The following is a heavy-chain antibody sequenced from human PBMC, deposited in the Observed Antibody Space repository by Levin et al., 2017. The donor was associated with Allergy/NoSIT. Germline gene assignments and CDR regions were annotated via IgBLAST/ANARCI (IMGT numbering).Heavy chain of an antibody. J-gene: IGHJ4*02. Sequence: LSLTCAASGFIVSDSYMSWIRQAPGKGLEWVSYISRGNSYTNYLDSVKGRFTISRDNAKHSLYLQMNSLRAEDTAIYYCARGRGPNDYWGQGTLVTVSS. CDR2: ISRGNSYT. V-gene: IGHV3-11*05. D-gene: IGHD3-10*01. CDR1: GFIVSDSY. CDR3: ARGRGPNDY.